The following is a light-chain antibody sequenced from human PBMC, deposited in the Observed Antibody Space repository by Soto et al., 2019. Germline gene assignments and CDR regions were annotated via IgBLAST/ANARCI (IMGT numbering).Light chain of an antibody. CDR3: QQYGRSGT. CDR1: HSVSXTY. CDR2: ATS. Sequence: EIVLTQSPGTLSLSPGERATLSFSASHSVSXTYLAWYQQKPVQAPRLLIYATSSRATGIPDRFSGSGSGTDFTLTISRLEPEDFVVYYCQQYGRSGTFGQGTKVDIK. V-gene: IGKV3-20*01. J-gene: IGKJ1*01.